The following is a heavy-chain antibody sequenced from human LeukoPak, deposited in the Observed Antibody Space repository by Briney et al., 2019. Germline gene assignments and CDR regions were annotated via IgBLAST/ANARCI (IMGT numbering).Heavy chain of an antibody. CDR3: AKEEAAAGIINWFDP. V-gene: IGHV3-30*02. CDR1: GSTFSSYG. CDR2: IRYDGSNK. D-gene: IGHD6-13*01. J-gene: IGHJ5*02. Sequence: GGSLRLSCAASGSTFSSYGMHWVRQAPGKGLEWVAFIRYDGSNKYYADSVKGRFTISRDNSKNTLYLQMNSLRAEDTAVYYCAKEEAAAGIINWFDPWGQGTLVTVSS.